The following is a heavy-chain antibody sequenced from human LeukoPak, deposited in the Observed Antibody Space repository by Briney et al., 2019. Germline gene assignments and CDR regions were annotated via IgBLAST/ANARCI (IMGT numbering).Heavy chain of an antibody. D-gene: IGHD3-3*02. Sequence: GGSLRLSCAASGFTFRNFPMSWVRQAPGKGLEWVSGLSSGGTKTFYAASVKGRFTIPRDDSNSTVFLQMDSLRVEDTARYYGAKDIEHFDPWGQGTLVVVSS. CDR3: AKDIEHFDP. J-gene: IGHJ5*02. CDR1: GFTFRNFP. CDR2: LSSGGTKT. V-gene: IGHV3-23*01.